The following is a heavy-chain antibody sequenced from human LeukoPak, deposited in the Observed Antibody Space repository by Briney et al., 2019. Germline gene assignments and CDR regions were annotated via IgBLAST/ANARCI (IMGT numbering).Heavy chain of an antibody. Sequence: PSETLSLTCTVSGGSISSSSYYWSWIRQPAGKGLEWIGRIYTSGSTNYNPSLKSRVTISVDTSKNQFSLKLSSVAAADTAVYYCARESGNPYFDYWGQGTLVTVSS. V-gene: IGHV4-61*02. CDR3: ARESGNPYFDY. CDR1: GGSISSSSYY. CDR2: IYTSGST. D-gene: IGHD1-26*01. J-gene: IGHJ4*02.